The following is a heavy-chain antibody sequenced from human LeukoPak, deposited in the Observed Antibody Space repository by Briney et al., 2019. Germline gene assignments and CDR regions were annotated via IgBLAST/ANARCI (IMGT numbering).Heavy chain of an antibody. CDR1: GGTFSSYA. D-gene: IGHD5-18*01. CDR2: IIPIFGTA. J-gene: IGHJ4*02. V-gene: IGHV1-69*13. CDR3: ARDLSSYGPFDY. Sequence: ASVKVSCKASGGTFSSYAISWVRQAPGQGLEWMGGIIPIFGTANYAQKFQGRVTITADESTSTAYMELSSLRSEDTAVYYCARDLSSYGPFDYWGQGTLVTVSS.